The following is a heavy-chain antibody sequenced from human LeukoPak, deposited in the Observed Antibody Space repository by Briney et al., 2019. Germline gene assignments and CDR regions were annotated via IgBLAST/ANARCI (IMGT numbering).Heavy chain of an antibody. CDR1: GFTFSSYS. Sequence: PGGSLRLSCAASGFTFSSYSMNWVRQAPGKGLEWISYISSSSSAIYYADSERGRFTISRDNAWNSLYLQMNSLRAEDTAVYYCARANTDYGMDVWGQGTTVTVSS. D-gene: IGHD2-8*01. V-gene: IGHV3-48*04. CDR3: ARANTDYGMDV. CDR2: ISSSSSAI. J-gene: IGHJ6*02.